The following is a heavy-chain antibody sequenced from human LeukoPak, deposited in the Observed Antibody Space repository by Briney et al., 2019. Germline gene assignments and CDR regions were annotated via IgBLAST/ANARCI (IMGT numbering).Heavy chain of an antibody. D-gene: IGHD3-22*01. CDR1: GGSFSGYY. CDR3: ARMSRSSGYYYKYFDY. CDR2: INHSGST. J-gene: IGHJ4*02. V-gene: IGHV4-34*01. Sequence: SETLSLTCAVYGGSFSGYYWSWIRQPPGKGLEWIGEINHSGSTNYNPSPKSRVTISVDTSKNQFSLKLSSVTAADTAVYYCARMSRSSGYYYKYFDYWGQGTLVTVSS.